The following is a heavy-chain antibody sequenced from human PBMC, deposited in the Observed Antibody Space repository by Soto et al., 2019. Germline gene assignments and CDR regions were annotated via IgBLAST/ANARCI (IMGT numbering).Heavy chain of an antibody. CDR1: GGTFSSYA. CDR2: IIPIFGTA. J-gene: IGHJ6*02. CDR3: ARDGNPNVVVVAATRAYYGMDV. Sequence: QVQLVQSGAEVKKPGSSVKVSCKASGGTFSSYAISWVRQAPGQGLEWMGGIIPIFGTANYAQKCQGRVTITADESTSTAYMELSRLRSEDTAVYFCARDGNPNVVVVAATRAYYGMDVWGQGTTVTVSS. D-gene: IGHD2-15*01. V-gene: IGHV1-69*01.